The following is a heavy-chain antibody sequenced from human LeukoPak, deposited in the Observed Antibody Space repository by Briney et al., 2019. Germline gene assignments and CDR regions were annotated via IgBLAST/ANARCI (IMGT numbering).Heavy chain of an antibody. CDR3: ARDCSSTSCYSPTGVVNYYYYYGMDV. Sequence: GASVKVSCKASGYTFTSYGISWVRQAPGQGLEWMGWISAYNGNTNYAQKLQGRVTMITDTSTSTAYMELRSLRSDDTAVYYCARDCSSTSCYSPTGVVNYYYYYGMDVWGQGTTVTVSS. V-gene: IGHV1-18*01. CDR1: GYTFTSYG. CDR2: ISAYNGNT. J-gene: IGHJ6*02. D-gene: IGHD2-2*01.